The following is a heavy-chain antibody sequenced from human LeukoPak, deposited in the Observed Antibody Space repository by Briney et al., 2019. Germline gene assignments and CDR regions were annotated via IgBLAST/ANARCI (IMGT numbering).Heavy chain of an antibody. CDR1: GYTFTSYY. J-gene: IGHJ6*02. V-gene: IGHV1-46*01. Sequence: GASVKVSCKACGYTFTSYYMHWVRQAPGQGLEWMGIINPSGGSTSYAQKFQGRVTMTRDTSTSTVYMELSSLRSEDTAVYYCARDQPGGRYFDWLTPMDVWGQGTTVTVSS. CDR3: ARDQPGGRYFDWLTPMDV. CDR2: INPSGGST. D-gene: IGHD3-9*01.